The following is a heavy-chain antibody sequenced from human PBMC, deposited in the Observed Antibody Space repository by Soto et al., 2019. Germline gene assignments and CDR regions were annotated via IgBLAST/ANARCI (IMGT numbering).Heavy chain of an antibody. CDR3: ARDSGSYPYYYYGMDV. V-gene: IGHV4-30-2*01. CDR2: TYHSGNP. CDR1: GDTISTGGYT. J-gene: IGHJ6*02. D-gene: IGHD1-26*01. Sequence: SETLSLTCDVSGDTISTGGYTWAWIRQPPGKALEWIGHTYHSGNPYYNPSLKSRVIISVDRSKNQFSLKLSSVTAADTAVYYCARDSGSYPYYYYGMDVWGQGTTVTVSS.